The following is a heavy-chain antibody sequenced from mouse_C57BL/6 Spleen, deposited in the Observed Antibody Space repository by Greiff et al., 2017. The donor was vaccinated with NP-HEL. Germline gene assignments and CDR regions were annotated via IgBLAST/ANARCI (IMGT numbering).Heavy chain of an antibody. J-gene: IGHJ1*03. CDR2: INPNNGGT. V-gene: IGHV1-26*01. CDR1: GYTFTDYY. Sequence: EVQLQQSGPELVKPGASVKISCKASGYTFTDYYMNWVKQSHGKSLEWIGDINPNNGGTSYNQKFKGKATLTVDKSSSTAYMEIRSLTSEDSAVYYGAKWAISTVVARDWYFDFWGTGTTVTVAS. D-gene: IGHD1-1*01. CDR3: AKWAISTVVARDWYFDF.